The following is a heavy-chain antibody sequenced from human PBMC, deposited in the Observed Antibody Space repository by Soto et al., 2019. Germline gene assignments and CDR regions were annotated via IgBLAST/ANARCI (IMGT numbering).Heavy chain of an antibody. Sequence: SVKVSCKASGGTFSSYAISWVRQAPGQGLEWMGGIIPIFGTANYAQKFQGRVTITADESTSTAYMELSSLRSEDTAVYYCASSQWSLFYYYGMDVWGQGTTVTVSS. J-gene: IGHJ6*02. CDR2: IIPIFGTA. D-gene: IGHD6-19*01. CDR3: ASSQWSLFYYYGMDV. V-gene: IGHV1-69*13. CDR1: GGTFSSYA.